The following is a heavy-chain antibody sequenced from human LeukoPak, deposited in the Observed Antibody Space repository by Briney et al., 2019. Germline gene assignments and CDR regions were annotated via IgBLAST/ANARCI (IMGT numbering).Heavy chain of an antibody. Sequence: PGGSLRLSCAASGFTFDDYAMYWVRHAPGKGLEWVSGISWNSGSIGYADSVKGRFTISRDNAKNSLYLQMNSLTAEDTALYYCAKGYFYDSSGPFDYWGQGTLVTVSS. CDR3: AKGYFYDSSGPFDY. CDR1: GFTFDDYA. CDR2: ISWNSGSI. V-gene: IGHV3-9*01. D-gene: IGHD3-22*01. J-gene: IGHJ4*02.